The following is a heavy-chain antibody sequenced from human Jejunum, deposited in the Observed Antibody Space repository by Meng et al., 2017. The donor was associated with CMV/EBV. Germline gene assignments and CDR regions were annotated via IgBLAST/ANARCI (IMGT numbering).Heavy chain of an antibody. CDR1: GYTFTGYA. CDR3: ARPTYYYDSSGYHY. J-gene: IGHJ4*02. Sequence: ASGYTFTGYALHWVRQAPGQRLEWMGWINTGSGNTKYSQKFQGRVTITRDTSASTVYLELSDLRSEDTGVFFCARPTYYYDSSGYHYWGQGTLVTVSS. V-gene: IGHV1-3*04. CDR2: INTGSGNT. D-gene: IGHD3-22*01.